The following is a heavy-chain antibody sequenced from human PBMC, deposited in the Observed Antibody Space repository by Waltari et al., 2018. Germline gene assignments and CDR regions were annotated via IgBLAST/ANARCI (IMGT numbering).Heavy chain of an antibody. CDR3: ARGGNPYYYYYMDV. D-gene: IGHD3-16*01. CDR1: GFTFSSYL. J-gene: IGHJ6*03. Sequence: EVQLVESVVGLVQPGGSLRLSCASSGFTFSSYLMHWVRQAPGKGLVWVSRINSDGSSTSYADSVKGRFTISRDNAKNTLYLQMNSLRAEDTAVYYCARGGNPYYYYYMDVWGKGTTVTVSS. CDR2: INSDGSST. V-gene: IGHV3-74*01.